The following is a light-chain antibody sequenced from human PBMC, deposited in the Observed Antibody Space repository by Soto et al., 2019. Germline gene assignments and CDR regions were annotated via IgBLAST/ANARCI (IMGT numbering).Light chain of an antibody. V-gene: IGKV3-11*01. Sequence: IVLTQSPATLSLSPGERATLSCRASQSVSSYLAWYQQKPGQAPRLLIYDASNRATGIPARFSGSGSGPDFTLTIISLEPEDFAVYYCQQRSNWPLTFGQGTTVEIK. J-gene: IGKJ1*01. CDR2: DAS. CDR3: QQRSNWPLT. CDR1: QSVSSY.